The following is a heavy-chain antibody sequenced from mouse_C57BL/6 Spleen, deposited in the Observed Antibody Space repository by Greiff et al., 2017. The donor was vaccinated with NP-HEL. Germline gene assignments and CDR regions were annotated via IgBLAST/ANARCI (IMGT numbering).Heavy chain of an antibody. Sequence: VQLHQPGAELVMPGASVKLSCKASGYTFTSYWMHWVKQRPGQGLEWIGEIDPSDSYTNYNQKFKGKSTLTVDKSSSTAYMQLSSLTSEDSAVYYCAISGYYYAMDYWGQGTSVTVSS. V-gene: IGHV1-69*01. J-gene: IGHJ4*01. CDR1: GYTFTSYW. D-gene: IGHD3-1*01. CDR3: AISGYYYAMDY. CDR2: IDPSDSYT.